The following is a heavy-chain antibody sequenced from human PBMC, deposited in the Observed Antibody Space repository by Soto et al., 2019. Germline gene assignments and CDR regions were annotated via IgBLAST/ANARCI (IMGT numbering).Heavy chain of an antibody. CDR1: VFTFSSYW. CDR2: IKQDRSEK. D-gene: IGHD6-6*01. V-gene: IGHV3-7*01. CDR3: ARDRTKRIAARLPHDAFDI. Sequence: PGGSLLLACASSVFTFSSYWMSWVRQAPGKGLEWVANIKQDRSEKYYVDSVKGRFTISRDNAKNSLYLQMNSLRAEDTAVYYCARDRTKRIAARLPHDAFDIWGQGTMVTVSS. J-gene: IGHJ3*02.